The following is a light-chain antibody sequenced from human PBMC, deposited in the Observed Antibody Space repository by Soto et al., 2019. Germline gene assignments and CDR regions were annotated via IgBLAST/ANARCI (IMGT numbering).Light chain of an antibody. CDR1: QSIRTY. V-gene: IGKV1-5*01. CDR2: DAS. J-gene: IGKJ1*01. Sequence: DIQMTQSPSSLSASVGDRVTITCRASQSIRTYLNWYQQKPGKAPKLLIYDASSLESGVPSRFSGSGSGTEFTLTISSLQPDDFATYYCQQYNSYSRSFGQGTKVDI. CDR3: QQYNSYSRS.